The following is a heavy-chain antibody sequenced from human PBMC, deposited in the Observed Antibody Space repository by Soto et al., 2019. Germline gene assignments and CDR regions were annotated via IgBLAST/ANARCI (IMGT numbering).Heavy chain of an antibody. CDR2: IYWDDDK. J-gene: IGHJ3*01. CDR3: AHRQTSVTSWGAYDV. CDR1: GFSLSTSGVG. V-gene: IGHV2-5*02. Sequence: QITLKESGPTLVKPTQTLTLTCTFSGFSLSTSGVGVGWIRQPPGKALEWLALIYWDDDKRYSPSLKSKLTITKDTSRIQVVLTMANMDPVDTATYFCAHRQTSVTSWGAYDVWGQGTMVTVSS. D-gene: IGHD4-17*01.